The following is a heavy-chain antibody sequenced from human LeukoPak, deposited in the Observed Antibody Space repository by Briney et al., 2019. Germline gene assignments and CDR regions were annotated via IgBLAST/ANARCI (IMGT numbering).Heavy chain of an antibody. CDR1: GYTFTGYY. Sequence: ASVKVSCKASGYTFTGYYMHWVRQAPGQGLEWMGRINPNSGGTNYAQKFQDRVTMTRDTSISTAYMELSRLRSDDTAVYYCARARCSSTSCSPTPPYYYYMDVWGKGTTVTVSS. CDR2: INPNSGGT. D-gene: IGHD2-2*01. V-gene: IGHV1-2*06. J-gene: IGHJ6*03. CDR3: ARARCSSTSCSPTPPYYYYMDV.